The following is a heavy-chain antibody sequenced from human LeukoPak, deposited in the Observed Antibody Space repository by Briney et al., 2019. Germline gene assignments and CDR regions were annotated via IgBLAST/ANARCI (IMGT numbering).Heavy chain of an antibody. V-gene: IGHV5-51*01. CDR1: EYSFPNYC. CDR3: ARQSVVAAPDAFDI. J-gene: IGHJ3*02. D-gene: IGHD6-25*01. Sequence: GESLKISCKHSEYSFPNYCIGWVRQMPGKGLEWMGIIYPGDSDTRYSPSFQGQVTISADKSISTAYLQWSSLKASDTAMYYCARQSVVAAPDAFDIWGQGTMVTVSS. CDR2: IYPGDSDT.